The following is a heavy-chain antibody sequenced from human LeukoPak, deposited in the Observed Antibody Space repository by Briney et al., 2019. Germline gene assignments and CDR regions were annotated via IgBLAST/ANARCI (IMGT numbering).Heavy chain of an antibody. CDR3: ARDHMAAAAPVNFDY. J-gene: IGHJ4*02. CDR2: IFYSGTA. D-gene: IGHD6-13*01. V-gene: IGHV4-39*07. Sequence: SETLSLTCTVSGGSISSSSYYWGWIRQHPGKGLEWIGSIFYSGTAYYNPSLKSRVTISVDTSKNQFSLKLSSVTAADTAVYYCARDHMAAAAPVNFDYWGQGTLVTVSS. CDR1: GGSISSSSYY.